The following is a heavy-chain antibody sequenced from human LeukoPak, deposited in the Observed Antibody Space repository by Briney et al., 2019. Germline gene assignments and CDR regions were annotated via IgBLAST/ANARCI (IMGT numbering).Heavy chain of an antibody. CDR1: GGSISSYY. D-gene: IGHD3-9*01. V-gene: IGHV4-59*01. CDR2: IYYSGST. CDR3: ARHGHYDILTGYYRGWFDP. Sequence: SETLSLTCTVPGGSISSYYWSWSRQPPGQRLEWIGYIYYSGSTNYNLSLKSRVTISVDTSKSQFSLKLSSVTAADTAVYYCARHGHYDILTGYYRGWFDPWGQGTLVTVSS. J-gene: IGHJ5*02.